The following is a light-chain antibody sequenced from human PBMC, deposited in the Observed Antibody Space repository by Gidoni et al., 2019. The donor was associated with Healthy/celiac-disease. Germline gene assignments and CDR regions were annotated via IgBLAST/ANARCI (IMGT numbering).Light chain of an antibody. J-gene: IGKJ2*01. CDR2: AAS. Sequence: DIQMTQSPSSLSASVGDRVTITCRASQSISSYLNWYQQKPGKAPKLLIYAASSMPSGASSRFSGSGSGTDFTLTISSMQPEDFATYYCQQSYSTPPYTFGQGTKLEIK. V-gene: IGKV1-39*01. CDR1: QSISSY. CDR3: QQSYSTPPYT.